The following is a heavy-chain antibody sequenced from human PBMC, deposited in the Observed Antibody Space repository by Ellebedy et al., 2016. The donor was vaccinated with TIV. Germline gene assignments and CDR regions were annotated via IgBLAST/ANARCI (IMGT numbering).Heavy chain of an antibody. V-gene: IGHV3-33*06. CDR3: AKKDFDYRVGAFDI. CDR1: GFSFRDYG. Sequence: GESLKISXAASGFSFRDYGMHWVRQAPGKGLEWVAIIWYDGSNKDYVDHVKGRFTISRDNSKNTLYLLMSSLRGEDTARYYCAKKDFDYRVGAFDIWGQGTLVTVSS. D-gene: IGHD3-16*02. J-gene: IGHJ3*02. CDR2: IWYDGSNK.